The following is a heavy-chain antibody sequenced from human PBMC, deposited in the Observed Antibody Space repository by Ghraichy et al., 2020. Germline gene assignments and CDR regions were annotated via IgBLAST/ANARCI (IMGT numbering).Heavy chain of an antibody. V-gene: IGHV1-18*01. CDR1: GYTFTSYG. D-gene: IGHD2-21*01. J-gene: IGHJ4*02. CDR3: ARGDLYCGGDCYVDY. Sequence: ASVKVSCKASGYTFTSYGISWVRQAPGQGLEWMGWISAYNGNTNYAQKLQGRVTMTTDTSTSTAYMELRSLRSDDTAVYYCARGDLYCGGDCYVDYWGQGTLVTVSS. CDR2: ISAYNGNT.